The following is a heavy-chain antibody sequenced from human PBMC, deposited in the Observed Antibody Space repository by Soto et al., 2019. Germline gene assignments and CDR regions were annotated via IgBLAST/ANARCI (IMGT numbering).Heavy chain of an antibody. CDR2: IIPTFGRT. CDR3: ARDPLSSFAMDV. V-gene: IGHV1-69*13. J-gene: IGHJ6*02. D-gene: IGHD3-10*02. Sequence: ASVKVSCKASGDTFSSYAISWVRQAPGKGLEWMGKIIPTFGRTNYAQKFQGRLTISADDSTSTAYMELSSLVSEDTAVYYCARDPLSSFAMDVWGQGTTVTVSS. CDR1: GDTFSSYA.